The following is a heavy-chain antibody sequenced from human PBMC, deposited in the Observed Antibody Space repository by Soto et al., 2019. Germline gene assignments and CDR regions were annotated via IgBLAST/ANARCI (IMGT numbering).Heavy chain of an antibody. Sequence: PGESLKISCKGSGYSFTSYWIGWVRQMPGKGLEWMGIIYPGDSDTRYSPSFQGQVTISADKSISTAYLQWSSLKASDTAMYYCARLSSYSSGWCTPNYYGMDVWGQGTTVTVSS. V-gene: IGHV5-51*01. J-gene: IGHJ6*02. D-gene: IGHD6-19*01. CDR1: GYSFTSYW. CDR2: IYPGDSDT. CDR3: ARLSSYSSGWCTPNYYGMDV.